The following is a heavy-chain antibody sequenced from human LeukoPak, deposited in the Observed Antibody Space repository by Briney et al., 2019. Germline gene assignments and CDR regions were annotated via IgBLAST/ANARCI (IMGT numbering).Heavy chain of an antibody. CDR2: IYTSGST. CDR3: ARDIGLMVYAPYYFDY. J-gene: IGHJ4*02. CDR1: GGSISSYY. V-gene: IGHV4-4*07. D-gene: IGHD2-8*01. Sequence: SETLSLTCTVSGGSISSYYWSWIRQPAGKGLEWIGRIYTSGSTNYNPSLKSRVTISVDTSKNQFSLKLSSVTAADTAVYYCARDIGLMVYAPYYFDYWGQGTLVTVSS.